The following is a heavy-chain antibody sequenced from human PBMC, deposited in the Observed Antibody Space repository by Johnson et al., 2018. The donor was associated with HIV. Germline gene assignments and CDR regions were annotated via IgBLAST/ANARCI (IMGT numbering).Heavy chain of an antibody. CDR3: AKAIWGGGNLGMGAFDI. D-gene: IGHD4-23*01. V-gene: IGHV3-30*04. CDR2: ISYDGSNK. J-gene: IGHJ3*02. Sequence: VQLVESGGGVVQPGRSLRLSCVASGFTFSSYTMHWVRQAPGKGLEWVAVISYDGSNKYFADSVKGRFTISRDNAKNSLYLQMNSLRVEDTALYYCAKAIWGGGNLGMGAFDIWGQGTMLTVSS. CDR1: GFTFSSYT.